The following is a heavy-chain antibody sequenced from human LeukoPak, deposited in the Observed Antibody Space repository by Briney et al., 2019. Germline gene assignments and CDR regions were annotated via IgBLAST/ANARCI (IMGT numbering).Heavy chain of an antibody. J-gene: IGHJ4*02. CDR1: EFTFSSHA. CDR3: AKGKYSSGGVPDY. CDR2: ISGGGEST. V-gene: IGHV3-23*01. D-gene: IGHD6-19*01. Sequence: GPLRLSCEASEFTFSSHAMNWVRQAPGKGLEWVSSISGGGESTYYADSVKGRFTVSRDNSKNTLYLQINSLRGEDTAVYYCAKGKYSSGGVPDYWGQGTLVTVSS.